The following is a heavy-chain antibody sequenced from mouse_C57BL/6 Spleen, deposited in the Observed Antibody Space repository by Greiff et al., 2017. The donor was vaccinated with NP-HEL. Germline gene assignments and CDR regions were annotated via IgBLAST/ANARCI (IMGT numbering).Heavy chain of an antibody. V-gene: IGHV1-52*01. CDR2: IDPSDSET. CDR1: GYTFTSYW. CDR3: ASHYGNTWFAY. J-gene: IGHJ3*01. D-gene: IGHD2-1*01. Sequence: QVQLKQPGAELVRPGSSVKLSCKASGYTFTSYWMHWVKQRPIQGLEWIGNIDPSDSETHYNQKFKDKATLTVDKSSSTAYMQLSSLTSEDSAVYYCASHYGNTWFAYWGQGTLVTVSA.